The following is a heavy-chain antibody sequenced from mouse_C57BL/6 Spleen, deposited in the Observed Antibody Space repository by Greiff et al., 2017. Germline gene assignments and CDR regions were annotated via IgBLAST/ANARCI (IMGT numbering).Heavy chain of an antibody. CDR2: INPNYGTT. Sequence: LQESGPELVKPGASVKISCKASGYSFTDYNMNWVKQSNGKSLEWIGVINPNYGTTSYNQKFKGKATLTVDQSSSTAYMQLNSLTSEDSAVXYCARSDYSNPYYFDYWGQGTTLTVSS. J-gene: IGHJ2*01. V-gene: IGHV1-39*01. CDR3: ARSDYSNPYYFDY. D-gene: IGHD2-5*01. CDR1: GYSFTDYN.